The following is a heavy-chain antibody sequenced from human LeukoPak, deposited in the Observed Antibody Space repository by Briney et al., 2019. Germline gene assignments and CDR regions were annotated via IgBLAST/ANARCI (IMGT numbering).Heavy chain of an antibody. Sequence: GGSLRLSCAASGFTFSSYWMSWVRQAPGKGLEWVANIKQDGSEKYYVDSVKGRFTISRDNAKNSLYLQMNSLRAEDTAVYYCARDLDDYVWGSYRQDYWGQGTLVTVSS. CDR1: GFTFSSYW. CDR3: ARDLDDYVWGSYRQDY. D-gene: IGHD3-16*01. V-gene: IGHV3-7*01. CDR2: IKQDGSEK. J-gene: IGHJ4*02.